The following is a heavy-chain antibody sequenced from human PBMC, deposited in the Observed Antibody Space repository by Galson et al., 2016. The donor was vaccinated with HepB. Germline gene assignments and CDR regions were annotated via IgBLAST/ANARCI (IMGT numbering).Heavy chain of an antibody. Sequence: SLRLSCAASGFTVSNNYMSWVRQAPGKGLECVSLICSGGSTSYADSVKGRFTISRDHFKNTLYLQMNSLRAEDTAVYFCTCGRSPGAYWGQGTLVTVSS. J-gene: IGHJ4*02. CDR2: ICSGGST. D-gene: IGHD3-16*02. CDR3: TCGRSPGAY. CDR1: GFTVSNNY. V-gene: IGHV3-53*01.